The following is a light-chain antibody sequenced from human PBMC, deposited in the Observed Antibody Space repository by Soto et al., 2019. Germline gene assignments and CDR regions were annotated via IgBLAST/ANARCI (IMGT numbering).Light chain of an antibody. CDR1: QSVSSSY. CDR3: QQYGSLPFT. CDR2: GAS. Sequence: ELVLTQSPGTLPLSPGERATLSCRASQSVSSSYLAWYQQKPGQAPRLLIYGASSRATGIPDRFSGSGSGTDFTLTISRLEPEDFAVYYCQQYGSLPFTFGPGTKVDIK. J-gene: IGKJ3*01. V-gene: IGKV3-20*01.